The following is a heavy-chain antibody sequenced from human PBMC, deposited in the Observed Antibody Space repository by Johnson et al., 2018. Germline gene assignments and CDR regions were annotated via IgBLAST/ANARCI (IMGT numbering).Heavy chain of an antibody. CDR3: AKCIGQLVWKNALDI. J-gene: IGHJ3*02. CDR2: ISFDGSNK. D-gene: IGHD1-1*01. V-gene: IGHV3-30*18. CDR1: GFTFSSYG. Sequence: QVQLVQSGGGVVQPGRSLRLSCVASGFTFSSYGMHWVRQAPGKGLEWVAVISFDGSNKYYADSVKGRFTISRDDSKNTRYLQVNSLRAEDTGVYYCAKCIGQLVWKNALDIWGQGTMLTVSS.